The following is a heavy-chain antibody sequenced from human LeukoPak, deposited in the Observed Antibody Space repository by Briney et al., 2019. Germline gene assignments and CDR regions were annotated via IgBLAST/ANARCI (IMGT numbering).Heavy chain of an antibody. CDR2: ILYDGSNK. CDR3: ARVSGYSYEIDY. D-gene: IGHD5-18*01. J-gene: IGHJ4*02. CDR1: GFTFRSYA. Sequence: GGSLRLSCAASGFTFRSYAMHWVRQAPGKGLEWVAVILYDGSNKYYVDSVKGRFTISRDNSKNTLYLQMNSLRAEDTAVYYCARVSGYSYEIDYWGQGTLVTVSS. V-gene: IGHV3-30*04.